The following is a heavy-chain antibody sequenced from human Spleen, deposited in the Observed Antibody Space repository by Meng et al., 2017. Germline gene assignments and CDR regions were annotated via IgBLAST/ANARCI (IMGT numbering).Heavy chain of an antibody. CDR2: INAGNGNT. J-gene: IGHJ5*02. Sequence: QVQLVQSGAEVKKPGASVKVSCKASGYTLTSYAMHWVRQAPGQRLEWMGWINAGNGNTKYSQKFQGRVTITRDTSASTAYMELSSLRSEDTAVYYCARDSQQWLVGWFDPWGQGTLVTVSS. CDR3: ARDSQQWLVGWFDP. V-gene: IGHV1-3*01. CDR1: GYTLTSYA. D-gene: IGHD6-19*01.